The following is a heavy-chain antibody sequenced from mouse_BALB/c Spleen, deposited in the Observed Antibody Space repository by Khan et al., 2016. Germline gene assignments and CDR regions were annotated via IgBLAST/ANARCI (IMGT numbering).Heavy chain of an antibody. CDR2: INPDSSTI. D-gene: IGHD1-2*01. Sequence: EVQLQESGGGLVQPGGSLKLSCAASGYDFSRYWMSWVRQAPGKGLEWIGEINPDSSTINYTPSLKDKFIISRDNANNTLYLQMSKVRSEDTALYYCARLHYYGYMNYWGQGTTLTVSS. V-gene: IGHV4-1*02. J-gene: IGHJ2*01. CDR1: GYDFSRYW. CDR3: ARLHYYGYMNY.